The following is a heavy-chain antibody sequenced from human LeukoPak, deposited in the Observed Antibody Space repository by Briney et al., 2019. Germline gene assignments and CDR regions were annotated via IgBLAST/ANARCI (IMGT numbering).Heavy chain of an antibody. CDR1: GFTFSSYG. CDR2: ISYDGSNK. D-gene: IGHD5-18*01. Sequence: GGSLRLSCAASGFTFSSYGMHWVRQAPGKGLEWVAVISYDGSNKYYADSVKGRFTISRDNSKNTLYLQMNSLRAEDTAVYYCAKDRVSTAMVPFLCYWGQGTLVTVSS. CDR3: AKDRVSTAMVPFLCY. V-gene: IGHV3-30*18. J-gene: IGHJ4*02.